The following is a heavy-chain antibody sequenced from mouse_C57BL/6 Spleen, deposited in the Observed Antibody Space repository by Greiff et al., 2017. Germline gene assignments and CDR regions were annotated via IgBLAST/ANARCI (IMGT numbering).Heavy chain of an antibody. CDR1: GYTFTSYW. D-gene: IGHD1-1*01. Sequence: QVQLQQPGAELVKPGASVKLSCKASGYTFTSYWMQWVKQRPGQGLEWIGEIDPSDSYTNYNQKFKGKATLTVDTSSSTAYMQLSSLTSEDSAVYYCARSGILRYAMDYWGQGTSVTVSS. CDR2: IDPSDSYT. V-gene: IGHV1-50*01. CDR3: ARSGILRYAMDY. J-gene: IGHJ4*01.